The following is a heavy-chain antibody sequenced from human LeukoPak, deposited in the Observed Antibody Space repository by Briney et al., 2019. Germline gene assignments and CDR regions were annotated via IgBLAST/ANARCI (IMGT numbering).Heavy chain of an antibody. Sequence: GGSLRLSCAVSGSTFSSYAMNWVRQAPGKGLEWVSVISYSGGSTNYADSVKGRFTISRDNSKKTLYLQMNSLRAEDTAVYYCAKGRDYFDYWGQGTLVTVSS. CDR1: GSTFSSYA. CDR2: ISYSGGST. J-gene: IGHJ4*02. V-gene: IGHV3-23*01. CDR3: AKGRDYFDY.